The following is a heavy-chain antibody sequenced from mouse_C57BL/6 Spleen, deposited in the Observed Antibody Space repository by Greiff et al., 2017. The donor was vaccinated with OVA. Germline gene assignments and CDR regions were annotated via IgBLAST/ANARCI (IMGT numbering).Heavy chain of an antibody. V-gene: IGHV1-18*01. J-gene: IGHJ4*01. CDR1: GYTFTDYN. CDR3: ARSHSTYYYAMDY. CDR2: INPNNGGT. D-gene: IGHD3-1*01. Sequence: EVKVVESGPELVKPGASVKIPCKASGYTFTDYNMDWVKQSHGKSLEWIGDINPNNGGTIYNQKFKGKATLTVDKSSSTAYMELRSLTSEDTAVYYCARSHSTYYYAMDYWGQGTSVTVSS.